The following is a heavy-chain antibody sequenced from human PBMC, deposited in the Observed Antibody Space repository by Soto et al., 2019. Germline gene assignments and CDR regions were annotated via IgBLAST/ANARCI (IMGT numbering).Heavy chain of an antibody. Sequence: GGSLRLSCAAPGFTFSSYGMHWVRQAPGKGLEWVAVIWYDGSNKYYADSVKGRFTISRDNSKNTLYLQMNSLRAEDTAVYYCARERVIGDSSGRYYYYYGMDVWGQGTTVTVSS. J-gene: IGHJ6*02. D-gene: IGHD6-19*01. CDR3: ARERVIGDSSGRYYYYYGMDV. V-gene: IGHV3-33*01. CDR2: IWYDGSNK. CDR1: GFTFSSYG.